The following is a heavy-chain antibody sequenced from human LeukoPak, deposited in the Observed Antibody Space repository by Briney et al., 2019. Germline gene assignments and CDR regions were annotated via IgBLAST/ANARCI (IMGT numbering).Heavy chain of an antibody. D-gene: IGHD3-9*01. CDR2: IKPNSGGT. CDR1: GYTFTAYY. CDR3: ARGHDILTGHGFDI. J-gene: IGHJ3*02. Sequence: ASVKVSCKASGYTFTAYYMHWVRQAPGQGLEWMGWIKPNSGGTNYAQNFQGRVTMTRDTSISTAYMELTRLTSDDTAVYYCARGHDILTGHGFDIWGQGTMVTVSS. V-gene: IGHV1-2*02.